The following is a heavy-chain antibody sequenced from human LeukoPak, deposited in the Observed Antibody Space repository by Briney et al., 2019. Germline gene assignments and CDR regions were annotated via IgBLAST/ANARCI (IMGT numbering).Heavy chain of an antibody. V-gene: IGHV4-59*01. D-gene: IGHD2-2*01. CDR1: GGSISSYY. CDR3: ARQRGYCSSTSCYDPPINWFDP. J-gene: IGHJ5*02. CDR2: IYYSGST. Sequence: SETLSLTCTVSGGSISSYYWSWIRQPPGKGLEWIGYIYYSGSTNYNPSLNNQVTISVDTSKNQFSLKLSSVTAADTAVYYCARQRGYCSSTSCYDPPINWFDPWGQGTLVTVSS.